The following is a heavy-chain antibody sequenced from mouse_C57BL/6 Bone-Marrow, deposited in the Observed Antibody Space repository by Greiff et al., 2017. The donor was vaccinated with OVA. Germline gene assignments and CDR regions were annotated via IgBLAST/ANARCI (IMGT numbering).Heavy chain of an antibody. Sequence: QVQLKQSGAELVRPGASVTLSCKASGYTFTDYQMHWVKQTPVHGLEWIGAIDPETGGTPYNQKFKGKAILTADKSSSTAYMELRSLTSEDSAVYYCTSFGNYRSWYFDVCGTGTTVTVSS. D-gene: IGHD2-1*01. CDR2: IDPETGGT. J-gene: IGHJ1*03. CDR1: GYTFTDYQ. V-gene: IGHV1-15*01. CDR3: TSFGNYRSWYFDV.